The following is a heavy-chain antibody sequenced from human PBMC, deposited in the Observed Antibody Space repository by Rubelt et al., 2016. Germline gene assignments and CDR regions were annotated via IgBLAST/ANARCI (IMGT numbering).Heavy chain of an antibody. V-gene: IGHV4-34*01. Sequence: QVQLQQWGAGLLKPSETLSLTCAVYGGSFSGYYWSWIRQPPGKGLEWIGEINHSGSTNYNPSLKGRGTISVDTSKNQFSLKLSSGTAADTAVYYCARRDDNGSLDYWGQGTLVTVSS. CDR2: INHSGST. CDR1: GGSFSGYY. D-gene: IGHD4-17*01. J-gene: IGHJ4*02. CDR3: ARRDDNGSLDY.